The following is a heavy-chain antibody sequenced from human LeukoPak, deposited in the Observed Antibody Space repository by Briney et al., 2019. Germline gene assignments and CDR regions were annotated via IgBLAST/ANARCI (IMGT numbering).Heavy chain of an antibody. Sequence: GGSLRLSCAASGFTFSSYAMSWVRQAPGKGLEWVANIKQDGSEKYYVDSVKGRFTISRDNAKNSLYLQMNSLRAEDTAVYYCARDHAYYDFWSGYYGNYWGQGTLVTVSS. D-gene: IGHD3-3*01. CDR3: ARDHAYYDFWSGYYGNY. CDR2: IKQDGSEK. CDR1: GFTFSSYA. J-gene: IGHJ4*02. V-gene: IGHV3-7*01.